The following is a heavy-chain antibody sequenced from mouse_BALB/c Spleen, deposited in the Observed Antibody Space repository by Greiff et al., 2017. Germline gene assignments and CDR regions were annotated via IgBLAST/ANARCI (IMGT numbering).Heavy chain of an antibody. CDR1: GYTFTSYT. CDR2: INPSSGYT. J-gene: IGHJ2*01. CDR3: ARSPMITTDFDY. D-gene: IGHD2-4*01. V-gene: IGHV1-4*01. Sequence: QVQLQQSGAELARPGASVKMSCKASGYTFTSYTMHWVKQRPGQGLEWIGYINPSSGYTNYNQKFKDKATLTADKSSSTAYMQLSSLTSEDSAVYYCARSPMITTDFDYWGQGTTLTVSS.